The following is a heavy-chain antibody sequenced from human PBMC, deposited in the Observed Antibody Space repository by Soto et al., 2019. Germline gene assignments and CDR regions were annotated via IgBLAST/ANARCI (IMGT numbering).Heavy chain of an antibody. J-gene: IGHJ5*02. Sequence: SETLSLTCAVSGGSISSSNWWSWVRQPPGKGLEWIGEIYYSGSTNYNPSLKSRVTISVDTSKNQFSLKLSSVTAADTAVYYCARGGRYFDWLLKDNWFDPWGQGTLVTVSS. CDR3: ARGGRYFDWLLKDNWFDP. CDR1: GGSISSSNW. CDR2: IYYSGST. V-gene: IGHV4-4*02. D-gene: IGHD3-9*01.